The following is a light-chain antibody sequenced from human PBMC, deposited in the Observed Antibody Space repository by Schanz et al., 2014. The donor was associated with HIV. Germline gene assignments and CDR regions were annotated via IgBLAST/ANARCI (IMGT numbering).Light chain of an antibody. V-gene: IGKV3-20*01. CDR3: QQYGSFFS. J-gene: IGKJ4*01. CDR2: GAS. CDR1: QSVSSY. Sequence: DIVLTQSPATLSLSPGERATLSCRASQSVSSYLAWYQQKPGQAPRLLIYGASIRATGFPVRFSGSGSGTDFSLTISRLEPEDFAVYYCQQYGSFFSFGGGTKVEIK.